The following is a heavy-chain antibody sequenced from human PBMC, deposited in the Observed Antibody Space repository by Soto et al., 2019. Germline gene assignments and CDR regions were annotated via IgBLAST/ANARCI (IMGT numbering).Heavy chain of an antibody. V-gene: IGHV1-3*05. J-gene: IGHJ4*02. CDR3: ARIVYDSSGYNRYFDY. CDR1: GYTFSSYA. Sequence: QVQLVQSGAEEKKPGASVRVSCTASGYTFSSYAIHWVRQAPGQRLEWMGWINAGYGNTKYSQKFQGRLTITRDTSASTVYMELISLRSEDTAVYYCARIVYDSSGYNRYFDYWGQGTLVTVSS. D-gene: IGHD3-22*01. CDR2: INAGYGNT.